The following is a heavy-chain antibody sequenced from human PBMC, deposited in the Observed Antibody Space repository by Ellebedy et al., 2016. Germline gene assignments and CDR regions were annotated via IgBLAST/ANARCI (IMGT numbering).Heavy chain of an antibody. Sequence: ASVKVSXKASGYSFTSYDINWVRQATGQGLEWMGRMHPYSGDTGYARKFQGRVTMTRNTSMTTAYMELSSLRSEDTAVYYCARDPGVGNYYYYYLDIWGKGTAVTVSS. V-gene: IGHV1-8*01. D-gene: IGHD7-27*01. CDR3: ARDPGVGNYYYYYLDI. CDR1: GYSFTSYD. J-gene: IGHJ6*03. CDR2: MHPYSGDT.